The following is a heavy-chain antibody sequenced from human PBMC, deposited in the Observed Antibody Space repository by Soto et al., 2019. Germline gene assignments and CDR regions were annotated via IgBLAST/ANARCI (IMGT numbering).Heavy chain of an antibody. CDR3: PTELHRSTMVRRFSYYFDY. CDR1: GGSISSGGYY. CDR2: IYYSGST. V-gene: IGHV4-31*03. J-gene: IGHJ4*02. D-gene: IGHD3-10*01. Sequence: TLSLTCTVSGGSISSGGYYWSWIRQHPGKGLEWIGYIYYSGSTYYNPSLKSRVTISVDTSKNQFSLKLSSVTAADTAVYSCPTELHRSTMVRRFSYYFDYWGQGTLVTVSS.